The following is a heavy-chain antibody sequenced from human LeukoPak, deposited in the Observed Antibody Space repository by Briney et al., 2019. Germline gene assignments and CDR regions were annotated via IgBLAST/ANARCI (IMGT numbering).Heavy chain of an antibody. CDR1: GGSFSGYY. CDR2: INHSGST. CDR3: ARGRNGTPYDFPGRHFDY. J-gene: IGHJ4*02. Sequence: PSETLSLTCAVYGGSFSGYYWSWIRQPPGKGLEWIGEINHSGSTNYNPSLNSRVTISVDTSKNQFSLKLSSVTAADTAVYYCARGRNGTPYDFPGRHFDYWGQGTLVTVSS. V-gene: IGHV4-34*01. D-gene: IGHD3-3*01.